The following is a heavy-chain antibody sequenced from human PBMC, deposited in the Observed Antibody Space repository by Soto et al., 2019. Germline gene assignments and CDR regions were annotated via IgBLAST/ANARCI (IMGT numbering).Heavy chain of an antibody. D-gene: IGHD6-13*01. CDR3: ARGGEQQNDAFDI. J-gene: IGHJ3*02. CDR2: IIPIFGTA. Sequence: SVKVSCKASGGTFSSYAISWVRQAPGQGLEWMGGIIPIFGTANYAQKFQGRVTITADESTSTAYMELSSLRSEDTAVYYCARGGEQQNDAFDIWGQGTMVTVSS. V-gene: IGHV1-69*13. CDR1: GGTFSSYA.